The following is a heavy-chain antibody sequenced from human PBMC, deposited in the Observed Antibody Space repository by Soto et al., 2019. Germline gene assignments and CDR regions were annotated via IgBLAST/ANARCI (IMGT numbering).Heavy chain of an antibody. D-gene: IGHD3-10*01. CDR3: ARTVPGVTNWGSFDY. V-gene: IGHV4-34*01. CDR1: GGSFSGYY. CDR2: INHSGST. J-gene: IGHJ4*02. Sequence: PETLSLTCAVYGGSFSGYYWSWIRQPPGKGLEWIGEINHSGSTNYNPSLKSRVTISVDTSKNQFSLKLSSVTAADTAVYYCARTVPGVTNWGSFDYWGQGTLVTVS.